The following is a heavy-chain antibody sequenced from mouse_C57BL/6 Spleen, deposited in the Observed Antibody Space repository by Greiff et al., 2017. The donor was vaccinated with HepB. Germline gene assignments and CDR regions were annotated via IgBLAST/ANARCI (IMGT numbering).Heavy chain of an antibody. Sequence: QVQLQQPGAELVKAGASVKMSCKASGYTFTSYWMHWVKQRLGQGLEWFAETNPTNGRTYYNEKFKSKATLTVDKYSSTAYMLLSGPKFEDSAVYYCARIKKIVATYFDYWGQGTTLTVSS. CDR3: ARIKKIVATYFDY. CDR2: TNPTNGRT. J-gene: IGHJ2*01. CDR1: GYTFTSYW. D-gene: IGHD1-1*01. V-gene: IGHV1S81*02.